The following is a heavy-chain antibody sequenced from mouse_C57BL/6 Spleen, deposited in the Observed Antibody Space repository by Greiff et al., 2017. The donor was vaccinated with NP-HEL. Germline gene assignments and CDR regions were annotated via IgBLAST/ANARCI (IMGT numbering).Heavy chain of an antibody. CDR3: ARSTMVTSWFAY. J-gene: IGHJ3*01. V-gene: IGHV1-82*01. CDR2: IYPGDGDT. D-gene: IGHD2-2*01. Sequence: QVQLQQSGPELVKPGASVKISCKASGYAFSSSWMNWVKQRPGKGLEWIGRIYPGDGDTNYNGKFKGKATLTADKSSSTAYMQLSSLTSEDSAVYFCARSTMVTSWFAYWGPGTLVTVSA. CDR1: GYAFSSSW.